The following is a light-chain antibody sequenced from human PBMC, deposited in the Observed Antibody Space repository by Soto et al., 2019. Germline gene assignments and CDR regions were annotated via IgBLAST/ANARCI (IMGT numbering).Light chain of an antibody. Sequence: QSALTQHASVSGSPGQSITISCTGTISDVGGYNFVSWYQQYPGKAPKLMICDVSNRPPGVSNRFSGSKSGNTASLTISGLQAEDEADYYCSSFTGSNYVFGTGTKVTVL. V-gene: IGLV2-14*03. J-gene: IGLJ1*01. CDR3: SSFTGSNYV. CDR1: ISDVGGYNF. CDR2: DVS.